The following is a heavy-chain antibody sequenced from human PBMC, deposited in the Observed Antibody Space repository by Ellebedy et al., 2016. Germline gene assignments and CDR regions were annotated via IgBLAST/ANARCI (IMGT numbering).Heavy chain of an antibody. D-gene: IGHD2/OR15-2a*01. CDR1: GYSFTSYW. CDR2: IYPGDSDT. V-gene: IGHV5-51*01. Sequence: GGSLRLSXKGSGYSFTSYWIGWVRQMPGKGLEWMGIIYPGDSDTRYSPSFQGQVTISADKSISTAYLHWRSLRASDTGIYYCARHSNRGGDWGQGTLVTVSS. J-gene: IGHJ4*02. CDR3: ARHSNRGGD.